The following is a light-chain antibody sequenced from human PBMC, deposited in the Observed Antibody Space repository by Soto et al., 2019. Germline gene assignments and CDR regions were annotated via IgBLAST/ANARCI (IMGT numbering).Light chain of an antibody. J-gene: IGKJ4*01. Sequence: EIVLTQSPATLSLSPGERATLSCRASQSVSSYLAWYQQKPGQAPRLLIYDASNRATGIPARFSGSGSGTDFTLTIRRLEAEDFAVYYCQQRSNWPPDTFGGGTKVEIK. CDR2: DAS. CDR3: QQRSNWPPDT. CDR1: QSVSSY. V-gene: IGKV3-11*01.